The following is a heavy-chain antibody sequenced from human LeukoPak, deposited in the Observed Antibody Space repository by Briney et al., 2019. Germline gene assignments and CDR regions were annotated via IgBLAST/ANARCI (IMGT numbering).Heavy chain of an antibody. CDR2: IWYDGSNK. V-gene: IGHV3-33*01. CDR1: GFTFSSYG. CDR3: ARKPSGNYFDY. Sequence: GRSLRLSCAASGFTFSSYGMHWVRQAPGKGLEWVAVIWYDGSNKYYADSVKGRFTISRDNSKNTLYLQMNSLRAEDTAVYYCARKPSGNYFDYWGQGTPVTVSS. D-gene: IGHD3-3*01. J-gene: IGHJ4*02.